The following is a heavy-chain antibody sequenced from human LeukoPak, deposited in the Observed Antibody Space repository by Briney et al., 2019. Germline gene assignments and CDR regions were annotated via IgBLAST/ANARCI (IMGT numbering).Heavy chain of an antibody. CDR3: VKVGGGGGWYWSP. CDR1: GFTFSNSV. D-gene: IGHD6-19*01. Sequence: GGSQRLSCTSSGFTFSNSVISWVRQAPGERLEWVSGISDSGDDTDYADSVKGRYTISRDNSKNKLFLQMNILRVEDTAVYYCVKVGGGGGWYWSPWGQGTLVTVS. V-gene: IGHV3-23*01. CDR2: ISDSGDDT. J-gene: IGHJ5*02.